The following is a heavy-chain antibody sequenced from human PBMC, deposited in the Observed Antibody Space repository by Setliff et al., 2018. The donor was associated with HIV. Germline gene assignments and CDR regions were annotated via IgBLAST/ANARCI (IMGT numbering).Heavy chain of an antibody. CDR3: ARNPCGGGSCPDAFDI. V-gene: IGHV4-59*01. CDR2: IYYSGST. D-gene: IGHD2-15*01. CDR1: GGSISSYY. Sequence: SETLSLTCTVSGGSISSYYWSWIRQPPGKGLEWIGYIYYSGSTNYNPSLKSRVTISVDTSKNQFSLKLSSVTAADTAVYYCARNPCGGGSCPDAFDIWGQGTMVTVSS. J-gene: IGHJ3*02.